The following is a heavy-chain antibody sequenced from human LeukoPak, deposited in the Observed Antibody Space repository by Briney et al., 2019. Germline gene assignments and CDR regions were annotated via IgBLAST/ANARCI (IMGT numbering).Heavy chain of an antibody. CDR3: ARVAARITMIVAVRGPPDI. CDR1: GGSISSYY. J-gene: IGHJ3*02. Sequence: SETLSLTCTVSGGSISSYYWSWIRQPPGKGLEWIGYIDNSGRTNYNPSLKSRVTISVDTSKNQYSLKLSSVTAADTAVYYCARVAARITMIVAVRGPPDIWGQGAMVTVSS. V-gene: IGHV4-59*12. D-gene: IGHD3-22*01. CDR2: IDNSGRT.